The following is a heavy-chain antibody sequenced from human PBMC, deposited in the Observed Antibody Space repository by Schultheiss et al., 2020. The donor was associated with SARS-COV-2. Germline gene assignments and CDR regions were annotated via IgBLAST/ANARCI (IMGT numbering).Heavy chain of an antibody. J-gene: IGHJ5*02. D-gene: IGHD3-10*01. CDR2: FYTTGST. Sequence: SQTLSLTCTVSGGSISSYYWSWIRQPAGKGLEWIGRFYTTGSTNYNPSLKSRVTISVDTSKNQFSLKLSSVTAADTAVYYCARDRSYFGGWFDPWGQGTLVTVSS. CDR3: ARDRSYFGGWFDP. V-gene: IGHV4-4*07. CDR1: GGSISSYY.